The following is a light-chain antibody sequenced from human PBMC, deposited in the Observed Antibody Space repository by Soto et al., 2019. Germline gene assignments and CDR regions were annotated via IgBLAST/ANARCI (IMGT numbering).Light chain of an antibody. CDR1: TRDIAGYNY. Sequence: QSVLPQPASVSGSLGQSITISCTGTTRDIAGYNYISWYQQLPGKAPKLMIYQVTIRPSGISNRFSGSKSGNTASLTISGLQAEDEADYYCTSFSSSTSLYVFGTGTKLTVL. J-gene: IGLJ1*01. CDR3: TSFSSSTSLYV. CDR2: QVT. V-gene: IGLV2-14*01.